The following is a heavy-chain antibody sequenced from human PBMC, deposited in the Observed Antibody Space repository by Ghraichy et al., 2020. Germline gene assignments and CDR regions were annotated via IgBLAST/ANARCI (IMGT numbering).Heavy chain of an antibody. V-gene: IGHV1-69*06. CDR1: GGTFNSYA. CDR3: ARDRGYCIGTSCYLSYYYGMDV. D-gene: IGHD2-2*01. J-gene: IGHJ6*02. CDR2: IIPMFDTT. Sequence: PVKVSCKAPGGTFNSYAINWVRQAPGQGLEWMGVIIPMFDTTNYAQKFQDRVTITADKSTSTAYMDLSSLRSEDTAVYYCARDRGYCIGTSCYLSYYYGMDVWGQGTTVTVSS.